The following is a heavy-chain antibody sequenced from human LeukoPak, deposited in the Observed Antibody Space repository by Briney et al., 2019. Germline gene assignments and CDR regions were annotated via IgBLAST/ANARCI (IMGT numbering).Heavy chain of an antibody. D-gene: IGHD3-10*01. Sequence: SETLSLTCTVSGGSISSSSYYWSWIRQPPGKGLEWIGYIYYSGSTNYNPSLKSRVTISVDTSKNQFSLKLSSVTAADTAVYYCARPRSTRYYYGSWVYWGQGTLVTVSS. CDR2: IYYSGST. J-gene: IGHJ4*02. CDR1: GGSISSSSYY. CDR3: ARPRSTRYYYGSWVY. V-gene: IGHV4-61*05.